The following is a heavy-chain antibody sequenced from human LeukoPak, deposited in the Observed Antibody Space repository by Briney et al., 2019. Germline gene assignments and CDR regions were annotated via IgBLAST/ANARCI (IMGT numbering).Heavy chain of an antibody. CDR1: GGSFSGYY. D-gene: IGHD2-2*02. J-gene: IGHJ6*03. CDR3: ARGGYCSGTSCYMGGNYYYYYMDV. V-gene: IGHV4-34*01. CDR2: INHSGNT. Sequence: PSETLSLTCAVYGGSFSGYYWSWIRQPPGKGLEWIGEINHSGNTNYNPSLKSRVTISVGTSKNQFSLKLSSVTAADTAMYYCARGGYCSGTSCYMGGNYYYYYMDVWGKGTTVTVSS.